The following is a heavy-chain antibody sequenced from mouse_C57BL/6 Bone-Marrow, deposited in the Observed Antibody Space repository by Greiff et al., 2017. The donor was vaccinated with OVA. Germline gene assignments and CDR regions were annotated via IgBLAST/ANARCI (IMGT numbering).Heavy chain of an antibody. Sequence: VQLQQSGPELVKPGASVKISCKASGYTFTDYYINWVKQRPGQGLEWIGWIYPGSGNTKYNEKFKGKATLTVGTSSSTAYMQLSSLTSEDSAVYFGARLEGVLLRYYYAMDYWGQGTAVTVSS. CDR1: GYTFTDYY. D-gene: IGHD1-1*01. CDR3: ARLEGVLLRYYYAMDY. J-gene: IGHJ4*01. CDR2: IYPGSGNT. V-gene: IGHV1-84*01.